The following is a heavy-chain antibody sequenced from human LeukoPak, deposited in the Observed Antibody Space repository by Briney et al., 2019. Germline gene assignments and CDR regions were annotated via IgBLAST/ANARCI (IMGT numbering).Heavy chain of an antibody. J-gene: IGHJ4*02. CDR3: AKKLKYGGTYYLADY. CDR1: GFTFSSYA. V-gene: IGHV3-23*01. D-gene: IGHD1-26*01. Sequence: GGSLRLSCAASGFTFSSYAMTWVRQAPGKGLEWVSSISDSGAGTYYADPVKGRFTVSRDNSKNTLYLQMSSLRAEDTAVYYCAKKLKYGGTYYLADYWGQGTLVTVSS. CDR2: ISDSGAGT.